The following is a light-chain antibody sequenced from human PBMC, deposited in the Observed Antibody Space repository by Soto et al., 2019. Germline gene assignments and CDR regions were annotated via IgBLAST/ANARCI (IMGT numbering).Light chain of an antibody. J-gene: IGKJ1*01. CDR2: GAS. Sequence: IVMTQSPATLSVSPGERATLSCRASQSISSNLAWYQQKPGQAPRLLIYGASTRATGIPARFSGSGSGTEFTLTISSLQSEDFAVYYCQQYSNWPQTFGQGTKVDIK. CDR1: QSISSN. V-gene: IGKV3-15*01. CDR3: QQYSNWPQT.